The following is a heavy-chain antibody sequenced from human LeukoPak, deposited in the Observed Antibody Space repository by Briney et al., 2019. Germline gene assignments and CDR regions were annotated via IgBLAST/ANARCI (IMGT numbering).Heavy chain of an antibody. D-gene: IGHD3-22*01. J-gene: IGHJ4*02. Sequence: PGGSLRLSCAASGFTFSSYAMHWVRQAPGKGLEWVAVISYDGSNKYYADSVKGRFTISRDNSKNTLYLQMNSLRAEDTAVYYCARGRYFDWPATYYYDSSGYYYVGVNFDYWGQGTLVTVSS. V-gene: IGHV3-30*04. CDR1: GFTFSSYA. CDR2: ISYDGSNK. CDR3: ARGRYFDWPATYYYDSSGYYYVGVNFDY.